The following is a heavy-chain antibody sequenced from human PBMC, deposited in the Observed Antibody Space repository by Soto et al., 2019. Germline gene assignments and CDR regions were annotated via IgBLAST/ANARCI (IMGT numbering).Heavy chain of an antibody. D-gene: IGHD1-26*01. V-gene: IGHV3-7*03. CDR3: ARDQEGGYSFSH. J-gene: IGHJ4*02. Sequence: QPGGSLRLSCASSGFTFTSFWMYWVRQAPGKGLEWVANIKQDGSVKSYVDSVKGRFTISRDNAKNSLYLQMNSLRAEDTAVYYCARDQEGGYSFSHWGQGTLVTVSS. CDR2: IKQDGSVK. CDR1: GFTFTSFW.